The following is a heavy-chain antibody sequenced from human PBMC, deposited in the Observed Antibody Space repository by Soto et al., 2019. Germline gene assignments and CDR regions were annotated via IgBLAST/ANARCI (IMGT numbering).Heavy chain of an antibody. CDR3: AGGSVADDFGS. Sequence: QVQLQESGPGLVKPSGTLSLTCAVSGGSIRSSNWWSWVRQPPGKGLEYIGEIYRSGSTHYNPSLKSRVNISVDKSKNQFSLNVSSVTAADTAVYYRAGGSVADDFGSWGRGTLVTVSS. D-gene: IGHD6-19*01. V-gene: IGHV4-4*02. CDR1: GGSIRSSNW. CDR2: IYRSGST. J-gene: IGHJ4*02.